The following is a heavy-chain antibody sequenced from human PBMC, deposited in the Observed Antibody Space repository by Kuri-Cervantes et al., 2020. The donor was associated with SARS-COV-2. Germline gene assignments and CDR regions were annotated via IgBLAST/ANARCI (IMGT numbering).Heavy chain of an antibody. CDR1: GFTFSSYE. D-gene: IGHD2/OR15-2a*01. V-gene: IGHV3-48*03. Sequence: GGSLRPSCAASGFTFSSYEMNWVRQAPGKGLEWVSYISSSGSTIYYADSAKGRFTISRDNAKKSLYLQMNSLRAEGTAVYYCANDPNRIHYWGQGALVTVSS. CDR2: ISSSGSTI. CDR3: ANDPNRIHY. J-gene: IGHJ4*02.